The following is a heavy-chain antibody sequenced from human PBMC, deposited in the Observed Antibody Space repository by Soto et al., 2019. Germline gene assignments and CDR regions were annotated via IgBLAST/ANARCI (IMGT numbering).Heavy chain of an antibody. V-gene: IGHV3-53*02. D-gene: IGHD3-16*01. Sequence: EVQRVETGGGLIQTGGSLRLSCAASGFTVSSNYMSWVRQAPGKGLAWVSVIYSGGSTYYAYSVKGRFTISRDNSKNTLYLQMNSLRAEDTAVYNCARDLGVAAFDIWGQGTMVTVSS. J-gene: IGHJ3*02. CDR2: IYSGGST. CDR3: ARDLGVAAFDI. CDR1: GFTVSSNY.